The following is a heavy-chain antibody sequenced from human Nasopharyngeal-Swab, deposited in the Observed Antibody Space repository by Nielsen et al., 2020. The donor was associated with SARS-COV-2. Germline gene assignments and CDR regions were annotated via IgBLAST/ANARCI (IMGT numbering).Heavy chain of an antibody. CDR3: ARGRQWAAAGDDALDI. J-gene: IGHJ3*02. Sequence: GGSLRLSCAASGFTVSSNYMNWVRQAPGKGLEWVSVFYSGGSTYHADSVKGRFTISRDNSKNTLYLQMNSLRAEDTAIYYCARGRQWAAAGDDALDIWGQGTTVTVSS. CDR2: FYSGGST. V-gene: IGHV3-66*01. CDR1: GFTVSSNY. D-gene: IGHD6-13*01.